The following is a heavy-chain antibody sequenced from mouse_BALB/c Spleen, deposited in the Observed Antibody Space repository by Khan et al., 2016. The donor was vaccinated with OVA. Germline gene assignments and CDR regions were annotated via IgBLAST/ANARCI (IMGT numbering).Heavy chain of an antibody. J-gene: IGHJ3*01. Sequence: QVQLKQSGAELARPGASVKLSCKASGYTFTDYYINWVKLRTGQGLEWIGEISPGSGDTYYNERFKGKATLTADKSSSPAYMQLSSLTSEASAVYFCARRNYFGYTVAYWGQGTLVTVSA. V-gene: IGHV1-77*01. CDR1: GYTFTDYY. CDR3: ARRNYFGYTVAY. D-gene: IGHD1-2*01. CDR2: ISPGSGDT.